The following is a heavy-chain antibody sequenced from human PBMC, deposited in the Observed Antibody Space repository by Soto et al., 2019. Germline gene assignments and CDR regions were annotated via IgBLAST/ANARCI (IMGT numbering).Heavy chain of an antibody. CDR3: ARHGPIVVVPAALFDY. D-gene: IGHD2-2*01. CDR1: GGSISSSSYY. J-gene: IGHJ4*02. V-gene: IGHV4-39*01. Sequence: QLQLQESGPGLVKPSETLSLTCTVSGGSISSSSYYWGWIRQPPGKGLEWIGSIYYSGSTYYNPSLKSRVTISVDTSKNQFSLKLSSVTAADTAVYYCARHGPIVVVPAALFDYWGQGTLVTVS. CDR2: IYYSGST.